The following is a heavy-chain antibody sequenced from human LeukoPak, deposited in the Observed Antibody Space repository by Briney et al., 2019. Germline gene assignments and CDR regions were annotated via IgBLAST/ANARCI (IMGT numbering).Heavy chain of an antibody. CDR3: ARGGYETYYMVRGDPFDY. V-gene: IGHV4-4*02. Sequence: SETLSLTCALSGGSISNDNWWSWVRQPPGKGLEWIGEIFHSGSTNYNPSLKSRLTISLDKSKNQFSLKLSSVTAADTAVYYCARGGYETYYMVRGDPFDYWGQGTLVTVSS. CDR2: IFHSGST. J-gene: IGHJ4*02. CDR1: GGSISNDNW. D-gene: IGHD3-10*01.